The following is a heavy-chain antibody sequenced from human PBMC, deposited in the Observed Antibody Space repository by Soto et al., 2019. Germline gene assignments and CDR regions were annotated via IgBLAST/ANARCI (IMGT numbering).Heavy chain of an antibody. D-gene: IGHD3-16*01. CDR2: ISYDGSNK. Sequence: PGGSLRLSCAASGFTFSSYAMHWVRQAPGKGLEWVAVISYDGSNKYYADSVKGRFTISRDNSKNTLYLQMNSLRAEDTAVYYCAREDLGGSYSYYYYGMDVWGQGTTVTVSS. CDR1: GFTFSSYA. V-gene: IGHV3-30-3*01. CDR3: AREDLGGSYSYYYYGMDV. J-gene: IGHJ6*02.